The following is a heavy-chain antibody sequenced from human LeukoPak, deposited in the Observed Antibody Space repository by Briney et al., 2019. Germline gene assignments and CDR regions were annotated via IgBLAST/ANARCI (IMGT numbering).Heavy chain of an antibody. D-gene: IGHD6-19*01. V-gene: IGHV3-23*01. J-gene: IGHJ4*02. CDR1: GFTFSSYA. CDR2: ISGSGGST. Sequence: GGSLRLSCAASGFTFSSYAMSWVRQAPGKGLEWVAAISGSGGSTYYADSVKGRFTISRDNSKNTLYLQMNSLRAEDTAVYYCAKDLSRPVDGTLGYFDYWGQGTLVTVSS. CDR3: AKDLSRPVDGTLGYFDY.